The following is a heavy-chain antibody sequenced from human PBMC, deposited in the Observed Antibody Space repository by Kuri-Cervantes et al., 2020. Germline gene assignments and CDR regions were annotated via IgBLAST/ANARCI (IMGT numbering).Heavy chain of an antibody. CDR1: GFTFSSYW. D-gene: IGHD5-18*01. CDR2: INSDGSST. V-gene: IGHV3-74*01. CDR3: TRLAILNSAWAYDY. Sequence: GESLKISCAASGFTFSSYWMHWVRQAPGKGLVWVSRINSDGSSTSYADSVKGRFTISRDNAKNSLYLQMNSVRAEDTAIYYCTRLAILNSAWAYDYWGQGALVTVSS. J-gene: IGHJ4*02.